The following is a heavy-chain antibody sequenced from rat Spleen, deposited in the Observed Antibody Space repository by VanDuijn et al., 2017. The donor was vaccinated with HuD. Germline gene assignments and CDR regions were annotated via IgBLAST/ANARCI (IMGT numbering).Heavy chain of an antibody. CDR3: ATDGYYDGTYYAVYVMDA. Sequence: EVQLVESGGGLVHPGRSMKLSCVTSGFTFSNYGMAWVRQAPTKGLEWVASIGVGGSNIYYRDSVKGRLTISRDNAKSTVYLQMDSLRSDDTDTYYCATDGYYDGTYYAVYVMDAWGKGASVTVSS. D-gene: IGHD1-12*02. CDR2: IGVGGSNI. J-gene: IGHJ4*01. CDR1: GFTFSNYG. V-gene: IGHV5-25*01.